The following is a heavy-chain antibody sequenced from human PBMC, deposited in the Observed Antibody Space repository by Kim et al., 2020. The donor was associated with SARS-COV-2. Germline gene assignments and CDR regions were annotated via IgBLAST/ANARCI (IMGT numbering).Heavy chain of an antibody. CDR3: AKDRPADGDPYFDVFHALDF. V-gene: IGHV3-23*01. Sequence: GGSLRLSCAASGFTFKNYAMTWVRQAPGKGLEWVSSVSSSGDKTYYADSVKGRFTTSRDNSKNTLFLQVNSLRAEDTAVYYCAKDRPADGDPYFDVFHALDFWDKGTTVPVFS. CDR1: GFTFKNYA. J-gene: IGHJ6*04. D-gene: IGHD3-9*01. CDR2: VSSSGDKT.